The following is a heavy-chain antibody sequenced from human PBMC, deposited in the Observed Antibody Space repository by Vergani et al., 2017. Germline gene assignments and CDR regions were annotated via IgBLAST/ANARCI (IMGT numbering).Heavy chain of an antibody. CDR3: ASHLYCGGDCYSGGMDV. D-gene: IGHD2-21*02. CDR1: GGSISSSSYY. CDR2: IYYSGST. Sequence: QLQLQESGPGLVKPSETLSLTCTVSGGSISSSSYYWGWIRQPPGKGLEWIGSIYYSGSTYYNPSLKSRVTISVDTSKNQFSLKLSSVTAAETAVYYCASHLYCGGDCYSGGMDVWGQGTTVTVSS. J-gene: IGHJ6*02. V-gene: IGHV4-39*01.